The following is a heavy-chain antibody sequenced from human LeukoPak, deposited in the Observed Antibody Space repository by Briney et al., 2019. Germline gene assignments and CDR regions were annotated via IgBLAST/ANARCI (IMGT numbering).Heavy chain of an antibody. CDR3: ARGGIYSGSYSSY. J-gene: IGHJ4*02. V-gene: IGHV4-34*01. D-gene: IGHD1-26*01. CDR2: INHSGST. CDR1: GGSFSGYY. Sequence: PSETLSLTCAVYGGSFSGYYWSWIRQPPGKGLEWIGEINHSGSTNYNPSLKSRVTISVDTSKNQFSLKLSSVTAADTAVYYCARGGIYSGSYSSYWGQGTLVTVSS.